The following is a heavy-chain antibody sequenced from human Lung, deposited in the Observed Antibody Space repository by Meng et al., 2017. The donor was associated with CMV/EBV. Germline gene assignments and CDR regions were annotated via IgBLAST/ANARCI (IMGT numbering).Heavy chain of an antibody. Sequence: GESLKISCEGFGYRFTSYWIGWVRQMPGRGLEWMGIIYPGDSDIRYSPSFDGQVIISADKPVSTAYLQWSSLKASDSATYYCARVEMSTSWAFDYWGQGTLVTVSS. J-gene: IGHJ4*02. CDR1: GYRFTSYW. CDR3: ARVEMSTSWAFDY. V-gene: IGHV5-51*04. CDR2: IYPGDSDI. D-gene: IGHD5-24*01.